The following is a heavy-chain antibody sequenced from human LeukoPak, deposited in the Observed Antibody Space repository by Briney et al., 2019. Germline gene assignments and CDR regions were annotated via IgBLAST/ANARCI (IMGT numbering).Heavy chain of an antibody. CDR2: ISWNSGSI. D-gene: IGHD5-24*01. CDR3: AKGMATRSTFDY. Sequence: PGGSLRLSCAASGFTFSSYVMNWVRQAPGKGLEWVSGISWNSGSIGYADSVKGRFTISRDNAKNSLYLQMNSLRAEDTALYYCAKGMATRSTFDYWGQGTLVTVSS. J-gene: IGHJ4*02. V-gene: IGHV3-9*01. CDR1: GFTFSSYV.